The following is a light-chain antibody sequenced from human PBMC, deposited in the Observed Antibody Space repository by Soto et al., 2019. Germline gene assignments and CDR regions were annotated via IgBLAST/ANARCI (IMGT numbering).Light chain of an antibody. CDR2: DVT. CDR3: ISFTSRHIYV. J-gene: IGLJ1*01. V-gene: IGLV2-14*03. Sequence: LTQPASVSGSPGQSITISCTGTSSDVGGYNYVSWYQQHPGRAPKLIIYDVTNRPSGISNRFSGSKSGNTASLTISGLQTEDEADYYCISFTSRHIYVFGTGTKVTVL. CDR1: SSDVGGYNY.